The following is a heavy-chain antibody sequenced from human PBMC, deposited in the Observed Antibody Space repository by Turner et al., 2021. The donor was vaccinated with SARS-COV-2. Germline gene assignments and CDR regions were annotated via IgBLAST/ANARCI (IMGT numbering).Heavy chain of an antibody. J-gene: IGHJ4*02. CDR1: GFSLSTSGMC. CDR3: ARTPAPIVAGDY. D-gene: IGHD6-13*01. Sequence: QVTLRESGPALVKPTQTLTLTCTFPGFSLSTSGMCVSWIRQPPGKALEWLARIDWDDDKYYSTSLKTRLTISKDTSKNQVVLTMTNMDPVDTATYYCARTPAPIVAGDYWGQGTLVTVSS. CDR2: IDWDDDK. V-gene: IGHV2-70*15.